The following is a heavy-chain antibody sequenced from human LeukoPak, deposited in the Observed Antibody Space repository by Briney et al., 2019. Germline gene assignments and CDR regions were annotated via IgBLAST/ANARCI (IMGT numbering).Heavy chain of an antibody. Sequence: GGSLRLSCAASGFTFSSYGMHWVRQAPGKGLEWVAVISYDGSNKYYADSVKGRFTISRDNSKNTLYLQMNSLRAEDTAVYYCAHFDYGDGGTDYWGQGTLVTVSS. CDR3: AHFDYGDGGTDY. CDR2: ISYDGSNK. J-gene: IGHJ4*02. V-gene: IGHV3-30*03. CDR1: GFTFSSYG. D-gene: IGHD4-17*01.